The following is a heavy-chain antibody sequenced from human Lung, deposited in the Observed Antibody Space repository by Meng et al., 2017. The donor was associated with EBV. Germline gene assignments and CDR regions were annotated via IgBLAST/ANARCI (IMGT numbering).Heavy chain of an antibody. Sequence: QVQMVESGAEVKKPGASVKVSRKASGYTFTNYYKHWVRQAPGQGLEWMGIINTSVGYTSHAQKFQGRVTMTRDTSTSTVHMEVSSLRSADTAVYYCARASRVLGGFDYWGQGTLVTVSS. J-gene: IGHJ4*02. D-gene: IGHD3-16*01. CDR2: INTSVGYT. CDR3: ARASRVLGGFDY. CDR1: GYTFTNYY. V-gene: IGHV1-46*01.